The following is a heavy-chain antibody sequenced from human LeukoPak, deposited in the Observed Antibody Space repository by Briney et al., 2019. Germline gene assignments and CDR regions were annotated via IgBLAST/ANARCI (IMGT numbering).Heavy chain of an antibody. V-gene: IGHV3-64D*09. CDR1: GFTFSSYA. CDR3: VKSGYSNLLEYDY. D-gene: IGHD4-11*01. J-gene: IGHJ4*02. Sequence: GGPLRLSCSASGFTFSSYAMHWVRQAPGKGLEYVSAISSNGGSTYYADSVKGRFTISRDNSKNTLYLQMSSLRAEDTAVYYCVKSGYSNLLEYDYWGQGTLVTVSS. CDR2: ISSNGGST.